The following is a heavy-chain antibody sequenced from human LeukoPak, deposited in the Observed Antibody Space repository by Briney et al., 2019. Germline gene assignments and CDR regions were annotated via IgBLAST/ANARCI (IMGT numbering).Heavy chain of an antibody. V-gene: IGHV4-59*12. D-gene: IGHD6-13*01. CDR2: IYYSGGT. J-gene: IGHJ4*02. Sequence: SETLSLTCTVSGGSISSYYWSWIRQPPGKGLEWIGYIYYSGGTNYNPSLKSRVTISVDTSKNQFSLKLSSVIAADTAVYYCARDIISSSWSGPPGVYWGQGTLVTVSS. CDR1: GGSISSYY. CDR3: ARDIISSSWSGPPGVY.